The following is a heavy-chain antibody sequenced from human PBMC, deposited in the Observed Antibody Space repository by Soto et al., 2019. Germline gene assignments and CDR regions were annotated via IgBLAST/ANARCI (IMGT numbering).Heavy chain of an antibody. CDR1: GDSISSGYH. J-gene: IGHJ3*02. CDR3: ASYSFADDAFDI. CDR2: IYHSGST. Sequence: SETLSLTCAVSGDSISSGYHWAWIRQPPGEGLEWVSSIYHSGSTYYNPSLTSRVTISVDTSKNQFSLKLSFVAAADTAVYYCASYSFADDAFDIWGQGTMVTVSS. V-gene: IGHV4-38-2*01. D-gene: IGHD6-13*01.